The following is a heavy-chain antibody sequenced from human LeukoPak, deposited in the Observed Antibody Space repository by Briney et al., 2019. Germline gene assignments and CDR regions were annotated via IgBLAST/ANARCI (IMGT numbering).Heavy chain of an antibody. CDR1: GLTFSSYR. D-gene: IGHD6-19*01. J-gene: IGHJ4*02. V-gene: IGHV3-7*04. CDR3: ARDYSGWYYY. CDR2: IKQDGSEK. Sequence: PGGSLILSCAVSGLTFSSYRMSWVRQAPGKGLEWVANIKQDGSEKYYLDSVKGRFTISRDNTKNSLYLQMNSLRAEDTAVYYCARDYSGWYYYWGQGTLVTVSS.